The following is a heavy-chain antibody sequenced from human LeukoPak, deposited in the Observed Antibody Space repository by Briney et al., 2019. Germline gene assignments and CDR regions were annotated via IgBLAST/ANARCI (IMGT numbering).Heavy chain of an antibody. Sequence: PGGSLRLSCAASGFTFSNYAVHWVRQAPGTGLEWLAAISYDGSNKYYADSLKGRFTISRDNSKNTLYLQMNSLRAEDTAVYYCAKDINPGSSYYDYWGQGTLVTVSS. CDR3: AKDINPGSSYYDY. CDR2: ISYDGSNK. V-gene: IGHV3-30*18. CDR1: GFTFSNYA. D-gene: IGHD2-15*01. J-gene: IGHJ4*02.